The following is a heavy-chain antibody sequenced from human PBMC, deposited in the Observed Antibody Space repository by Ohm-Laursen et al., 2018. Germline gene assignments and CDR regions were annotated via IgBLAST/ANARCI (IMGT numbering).Heavy chain of an antibody. Sequence: SLRLSCTASGFTYTSYAMNWVRQAPGKGLEWVSAISGSGGSTYYADSVKGRFTISRDNSKNTLYLQMNSLRAEDTAVYYCAKEVVVTATWYFDLWGRGTLVTVSS. D-gene: IGHD2-21*02. J-gene: IGHJ2*01. CDR3: AKEVVVTATWYFDL. V-gene: IGHV3-23*01. CDR1: GFTYTSYA. CDR2: ISGSGGST.